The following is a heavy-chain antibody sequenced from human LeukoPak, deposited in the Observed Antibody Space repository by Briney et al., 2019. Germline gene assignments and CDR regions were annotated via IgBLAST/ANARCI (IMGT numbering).Heavy chain of an antibody. Sequence: GGSLRLSCAASGFTFSNYAMRWVRQAPGKGLEWVSGISGSGDSTYYADSVKGRFTISRDNAKNSLYLQMNSLRAEDTAVYYCARDMGVHYGDYVDYWGQGTLVTVSS. D-gene: IGHD4-17*01. V-gene: IGHV3-23*01. J-gene: IGHJ4*02. CDR3: ARDMGVHYGDYVDY. CDR2: ISGSGDST. CDR1: GFTFSNYA.